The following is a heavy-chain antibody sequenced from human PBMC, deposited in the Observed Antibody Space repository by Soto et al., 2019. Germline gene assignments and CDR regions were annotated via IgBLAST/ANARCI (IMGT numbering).Heavy chain of an antibody. CDR3: ARRSMVRGVLSDYYYGMDV. J-gene: IGHJ6*02. D-gene: IGHD3-10*01. CDR1: GGSISSYY. CDR2: IYYSGST. Sequence: QVQLQESGPGLVKPSETLSLTCTVSGGSISSYYWSWIRQPPGKGLEWIGYIYYSGSTNYNPSLKSRVTISVDTSKNQFSLKLSSVTAEDTAVYYCARRSMVRGVLSDYYYGMDVWGQGTTVTVSS. V-gene: IGHV4-59*01.